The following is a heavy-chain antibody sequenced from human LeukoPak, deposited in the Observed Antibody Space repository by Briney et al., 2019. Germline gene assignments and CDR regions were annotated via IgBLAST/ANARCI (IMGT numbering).Heavy chain of an antibody. V-gene: IGHV4-4*09. D-gene: IGHD3-3*01. CDR3: AGSGGLWSGPTHLLFDY. CDR2: IYTSGST. Sequence: SETLSLTCTVSGGPISSYYWSWIRQPPGKGLEWIGFIYTSGSTNYNPSLKSRVTISVDTSKNHFSLRLSSVTAADTAVYYCAGSGGLWSGPTHLLFDYWGQGTLVTVSS. J-gene: IGHJ4*02. CDR1: GGPISSYY.